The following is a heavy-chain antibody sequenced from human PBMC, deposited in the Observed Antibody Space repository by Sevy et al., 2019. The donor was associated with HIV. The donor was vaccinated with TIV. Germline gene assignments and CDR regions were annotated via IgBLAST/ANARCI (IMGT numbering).Heavy chain of an antibody. J-gene: IGHJ1*01. CDR3: ARGENDDEFFQY. CDR1: GFIFSNFA. V-gene: IGHV3-30*04. Sequence: GGSLRLSCTVSGFIFSNFAMHWVRQAPGKGLEWVAVTSYDGSHKYYADSVKGRFTVSRDKSRNILSLEMSSLRRDDTAVYYCARGENDDEFFQYWGQGTLVTVSS. CDR2: TSYDGSHK. D-gene: IGHD1-26*01.